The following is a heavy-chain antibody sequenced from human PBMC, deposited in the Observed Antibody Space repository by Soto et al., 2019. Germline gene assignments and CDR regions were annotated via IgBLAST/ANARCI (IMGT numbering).Heavy chain of an antibody. CDR2: IKTKTDGGTA. D-gene: IGHD3-22*01. J-gene: IGHJ6*02. V-gene: IGHV3-15*01. Sequence: PGGSLRLSCAASGFTFTNAWMSWVRQAPGRGLEWVGRIKTKTDGGTADYAAPVKGRFTTSRDDSKSTLYLQMNSLKTENTAVYYCTTGVRDSSGPMRFSYYYGMDVWGQGTTVTVSS. CDR3: TTGVRDSSGPMRFSYYYGMDV. CDR1: GFTFTNAW.